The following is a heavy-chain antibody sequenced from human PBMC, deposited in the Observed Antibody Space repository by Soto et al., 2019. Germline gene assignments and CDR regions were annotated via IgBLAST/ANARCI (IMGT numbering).Heavy chain of an antibody. V-gene: IGHV4-59*01. CDR1: GGSIISYY. D-gene: IGHD3-10*01. Sequence: PSETLSVTCTVSGGSIISYYWSWIRQPPGKGLEWIGYIYYSGSTNYNPSLKSRVTISVDTSKNQFSLKLSSVTAADTAVYYCARVAEMVRGVIFYAFDIWGQGTMVTVSS. J-gene: IGHJ3*02. CDR2: IYYSGST. CDR3: ARVAEMVRGVIFYAFDI.